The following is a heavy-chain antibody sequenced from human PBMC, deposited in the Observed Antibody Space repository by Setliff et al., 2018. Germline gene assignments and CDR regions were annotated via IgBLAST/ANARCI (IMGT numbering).Heavy chain of an antibody. CDR3: ARENADYARSFDP. J-gene: IGHJ5*02. Sequence: SETLSLTCTVSGGSINNYFWTWIRQPAGKGLEWIGRLYTSGISNYNPSLKSRVTMSADTSKNQFSLNLTSVTAADTAVYYCARENADYARSFDPWGQGTLVTVSS. D-gene: IGHD3-16*01. CDR2: LYTSGIS. CDR1: GGSINNYF. V-gene: IGHV4-4*07.